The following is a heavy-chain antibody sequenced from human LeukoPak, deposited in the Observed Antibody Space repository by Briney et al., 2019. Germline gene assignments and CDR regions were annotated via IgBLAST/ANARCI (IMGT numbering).Heavy chain of an antibody. J-gene: IGHJ4*02. V-gene: IGHV3-30*18. D-gene: IGHD4-17*01. CDR3: AKDRTRAYGDPRYNFDY. CDR2: IAYDGSNK. Sequence: GGSLRLSCAASGFTFSSYGMHWVRQAPGKGLEWVAVIAYDGSNKYSADSVKGRFTISRDNSKNTLFLQMNSLRAEDTAVYYCAKDRTRAYGDPRYNFDYWGQGILATVSS. CDR1: GFTFSSYG.